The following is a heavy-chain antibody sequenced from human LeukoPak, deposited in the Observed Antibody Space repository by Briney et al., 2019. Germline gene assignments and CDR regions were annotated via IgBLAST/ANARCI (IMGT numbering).Heavy chain of an antibody. V-gene: IGHV3-30*02. CDR3: AKDRGARDALDI. CDR1: GFTFSSYG. Sequence: PGGSLRPSCAASGFTFSSYGMHWVRQAPGKGLEWVAFIRYDGSNKYYADSVKGRFTISRDNSKNTLYLQMNSLRAEDTAVYYCAKDRGARDALDIWGQGTMVTVSS. D-gene: IGHD3-10*01. CDR2: IRYDGSNK. J-gene: IGHJ3*02.